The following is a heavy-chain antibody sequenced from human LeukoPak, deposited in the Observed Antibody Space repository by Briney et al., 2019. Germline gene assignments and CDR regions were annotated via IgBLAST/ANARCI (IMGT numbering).Heavy chain of an antibody. CDR3: ARAPDAFDI. Sequence: GGSLRLSCAASGFTFSGYSMNWVRQAPGKGLEWISYISSGSSTRYYADSVKGRFTVSRDNAKNSLYLQMNSLRGEDTAVYYCARAPDAFDIWGQGTMVTVSS. CDR2: ISSGSSTR. V-gene: IGHV3-48*01. J-gene: IGHJ3*02. CDR1: GFTFSGYS.